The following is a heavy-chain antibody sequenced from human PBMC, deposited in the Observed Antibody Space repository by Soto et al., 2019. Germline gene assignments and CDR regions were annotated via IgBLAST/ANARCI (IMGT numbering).Heavy chain of an antibody. CDR1: GCSISSYY. Sequence: PPETLSLNCTVSGCSISSYYWIWIRQPPGKGLEWIGYIYYSGSTNYNPSLKSRVTISVDTSKNQFSLKLSSVTAADTAVYYCARGDYSHDYWGQGTLVTVSS. D-gene: IGHD3-10*01. CDR3: ARGDYSHDY. CDR2: IYYSGST. J-gene: IGHJ4*02. V-gene: IGHV4-59*01.